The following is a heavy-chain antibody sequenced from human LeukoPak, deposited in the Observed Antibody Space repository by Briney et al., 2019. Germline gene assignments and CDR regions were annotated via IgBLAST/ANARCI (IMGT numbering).Heavy chain of an antibody. D-gene: IGHD3-10*01. CDR3: AREERYYYGSGSSTVYGMDV. V-gene: IGHV3-21*01. Sequence: GGSLRLSCAASGFTFSTYTMNWVRQAPGKGLEWVSSISSSSTYIYYADSVKGRFTISRDNAKNSLYLQMNSLRAEDTVVYYCAREERYYYGSGSSTVYGMDVWGKGTTVTVSS. CDR1: GFTFSTYT. J-gene: IGHJ6*04. CDR2: ISSSSTYI.